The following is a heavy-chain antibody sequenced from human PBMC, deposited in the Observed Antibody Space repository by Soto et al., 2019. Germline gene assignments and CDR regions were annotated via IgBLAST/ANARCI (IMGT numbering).Heavy chain of an antibody. CDR2: INPSGGST. Sequence: GASVKVSCKASGYTLTIYHMHCVRQAPGQGLEWMGIINPSGGSTSYAQKFQGRVTMTRDTSTSTVYMELSSLRSEDTAVYYCVYSSGWVHFGYWGQGTLVTVSS. CDR1: GYTLTIYH. D-gene: IGHD6-19*01. J-gene: IGHJ4*02. V-gene: IGHV1-46*01. CDR3: VYSSGWVHFGY.